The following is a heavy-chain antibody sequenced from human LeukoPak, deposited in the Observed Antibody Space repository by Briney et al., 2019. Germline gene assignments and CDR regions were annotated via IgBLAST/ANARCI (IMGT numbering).Heavy chain of an antibody. CDR3: ARDVYYYDSSGRYYFDY. D-gene: IGHD3-22*01. CDR1: SGSFSGYY. V-gene: IGHV4-34*01. CDR2: IYYSGRS. Sequence: SETLSLTCAVYSGSFSGYYWGWLRQPPGKGLEWIGSIYYSGRSDYNPSLKSRVTMSVDASKNQFSLKLSSVTAADTAVYYCARDVYYYDSSGRYYFDYWGQGTLVTVSS. J-gene: IGHJ4*02.